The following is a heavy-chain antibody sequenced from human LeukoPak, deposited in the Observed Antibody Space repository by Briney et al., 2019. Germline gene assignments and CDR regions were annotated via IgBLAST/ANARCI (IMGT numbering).Heavy chain of an antibody. D-gene: IGHD3-10*01. CDR1: GFTFTTYW. J-gene: IGHJ3*02. CDR2: IKQDGTEK. V-gene: IGHV3-7*03. Sequence: GGSLRLSCAASGFTFTTYWMSWVRQAPGKGLEWVANIKQDGTEKYYVDSVKGRFTISRDNAKNSLYLQMSSLDIEDTAVYYCTRDLGGNYYGNALGIWGQGTMVTVSS. CDR3: TRDLGGNYYGNALGI.